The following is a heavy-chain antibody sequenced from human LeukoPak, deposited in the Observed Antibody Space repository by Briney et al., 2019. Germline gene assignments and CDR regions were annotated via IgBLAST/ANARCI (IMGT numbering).Heavy chain of an antibody. CDR1: GGSFSGYY. CDR3: ARTYGSGSYYTRPLGGMDV. D-gene: IGHD3-10*01. J-gene: IGHJ6*02. V-gene: IGHV4-34*01. Sequence: PSETLSLTCAVYGGSFSGYYWSWIRQPPGKGLEWIGEINHSGSTNYNPSLKSRVTISVDTSKSQFSLKLSSVTAADTAVYYCARTYGSGSYYTRPLGGMDVWGQGTTVTVSS. CDR2: INHSGST.